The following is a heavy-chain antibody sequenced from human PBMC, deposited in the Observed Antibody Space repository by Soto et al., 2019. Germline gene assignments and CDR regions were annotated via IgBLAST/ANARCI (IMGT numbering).Heavy chain of an antibody. D-gene: IGHD4-17*01. CDR3: ARGRSRTYGDSLRFFDY. CDR1: GGTFSSYA. CDR2: IIPIFGTA. V-gene: IGHV1-69*12. Sequence: QVQLVQSGAEVKKPGSSVKVSCKASGGTFSSYAISWVRQAPGQGLEWMGGIIPIFGTANYAQKFQGRVTITADESTSTAYMELSGLRSEDTAVYYCARGRSRTYGDSLRFFDYGGQGPLVTVSS. J-gene: IGHJ4*02.